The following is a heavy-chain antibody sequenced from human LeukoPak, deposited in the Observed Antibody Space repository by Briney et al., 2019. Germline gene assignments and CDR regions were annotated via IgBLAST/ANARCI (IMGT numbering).Heavy chain of an antibody. J-gene: IGHJ4*02. V-gene: IGHV4-39*07. CDR1: GGSISSSSYY. Sequence: SETLSLTCTVSGGSISSSSYYWGWIRQPPGKGLEWIGSIYHSGSTYYNPSLKSRVTISVDTSKNQFSLKLSSVTAADTAVYYCARGGGSSWRFDYWGQGTLVTVSS. D-gene: IGHD1-26*01. CDR3: ARGGGSSWRFDY. CDR2: IYHSGST.